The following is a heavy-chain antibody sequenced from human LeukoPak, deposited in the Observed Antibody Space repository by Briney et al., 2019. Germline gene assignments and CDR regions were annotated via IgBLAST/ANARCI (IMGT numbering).Heavy chain of an antibody. CDR3: ARETNIVVVVAAIPPNWFDP. J-gene: IGHJ5*02. Sequence: PSETLSLACTVSGYSISSGYYWGWIRQPPGKGLEWIGSIYHSGSTYYNPSLKSRVTISVDTSKNQFSLKLSSVTAADTAVYYCARETNIVVVVAAIPPNWFDPWGQGTLVTVSS. V-gene: IGHV4-38-2*02. D-gene: IGHD2-15*01. CDR1: GYSISSGYY. CDR2: IYHSGST.